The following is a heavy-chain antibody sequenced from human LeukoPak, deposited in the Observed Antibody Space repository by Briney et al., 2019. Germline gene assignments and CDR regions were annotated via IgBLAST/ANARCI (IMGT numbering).Heavy chain of an antibody. J-gene: IGHJ4*02. CDR2: IYYSGST. CDR1: GGSISSYY. D-gene: IGHD2-2*03. Sequence: SETLSLTCTVSGGSISSYYWSWIRQPPGKGLEWIGYIYYSGSTNYNPSLKSRVTISVDTSKNQFSLKLSSVTAADTAVYYCAVGYCSSTSCYSADLDYWGQGTLVTVSS. V-gene: IGHV4-59*12. CDR3: AVGYCSSTSCYSADLDY.